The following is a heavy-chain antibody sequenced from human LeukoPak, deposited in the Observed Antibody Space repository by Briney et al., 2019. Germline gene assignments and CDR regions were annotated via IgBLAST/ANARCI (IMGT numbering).Heavy chain of an antibody. D-gene: IGHD3-3*01. CDR3: ARRSYDFRIGDDY. J-gene: IGHJ4*02. V-gene: IGHV5-51*01. CDR1: GYRFTSYW. Sequence: GESLKISCEGSGYRFTSYWIAWVRQMPGKSLEWMGIIYPGDSDTKYSPSFQGQVTISADKSISTAYLQWSSLKASDTAMYYCARRSYDFRIGDDYWGQGTLVTVSS. CDR2: IYPGDSDT.